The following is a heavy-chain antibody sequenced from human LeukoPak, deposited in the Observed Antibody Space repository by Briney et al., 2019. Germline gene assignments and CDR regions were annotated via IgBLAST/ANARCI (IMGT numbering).Heavy chain of an antibody. Sequence: PSETLSLTCAVYGGSFSGYYWSWIRQPPGKGLEWIGEINHSGSTNYNPSLKSRVTISVDTSKSQFSLKLSSVTAADTAVYYCARAGYGSGPPNWFDPWGQGTLVTVSS. CDR3: ARAGYGSGPPNWFDP. V-gene: IGHV4-34*01. J-gene: IGHJ5*02. CDR1: GGSFSGYY. CDR2: INHSGST. D-gene: IGHD3-10*01.